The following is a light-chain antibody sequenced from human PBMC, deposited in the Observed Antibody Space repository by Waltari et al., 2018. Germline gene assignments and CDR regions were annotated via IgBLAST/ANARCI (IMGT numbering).Light chain of an antibody. Sequence: DIQMTQSPSTLSASVGARVTITCRASQSIRNWLAWYQQKPGKAPNLLIYKASTLESGVPSRFSGSGSGTEFTLTISSLQPDDFATYYCQQYNSNSRTFGQGTKLEIK. J-gene: IGKJ2*01. CDR3: QQYNSNSRT. CDR1: QSIRNW. CDR2: KAS. V-gene: IGKV1-5*03.